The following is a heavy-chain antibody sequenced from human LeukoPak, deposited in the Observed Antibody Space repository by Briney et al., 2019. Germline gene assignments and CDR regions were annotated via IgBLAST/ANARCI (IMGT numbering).Heavy chain of an antibody. V-gene: IGHV3-23*01. CDR2: ISGSGGST. CDR3: AKSGSSAGFNWFDP. Sequence: PGGSLRLSCAASGFTVSSDYMGWVRQAPGKGLEWVSAISGSGGSTYYADSVKGRFTISRDNSKNTLYLQMNSLRAEDTAVYYCAKSGSSAGFNWFDPWGQGTLVTVSS. D-gene: IGHD6-6*01. J-gene: IGHJ5*02. CDR1: GFTVSSDY.